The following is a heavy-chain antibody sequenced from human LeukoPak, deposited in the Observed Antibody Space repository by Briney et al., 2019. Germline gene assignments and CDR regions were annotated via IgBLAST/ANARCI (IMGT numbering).Heavy chain of an antibody. CDR2: INHSGST. CDR1: GGSFSGYY. J-gene: IGHJ4*02. Sequence: SETLSLTCAVYGGSFSGYYWSWIRQPPGKGLEWIGEINHSGSTNYNPSLKSRVTISVDTSKNQISLKLSSVTAADTAVYYCARARRGYSYGLGNWGQGTLVTVSS. V-gene: IGHV4-34*01. D-gene: IGHD5-18*01. CDR3: ARARRGYSYGLGN.